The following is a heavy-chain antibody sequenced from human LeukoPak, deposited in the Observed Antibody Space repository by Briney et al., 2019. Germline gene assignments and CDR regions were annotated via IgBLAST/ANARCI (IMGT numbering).Heavy chain of an antibody. V-gene: IGHV1-69*04. CDR2: IIPILGIA. Sequence: ASVKVSCKASGGTFSSYAISWVRQAPGQRLEWMGRIIPILGIANYAQKFQGRVTITADKSTSTAYMELSSLRSEDTAVYYCARVDPYYSSGYYSDYWGQGTLVTVSS. J-gene: IGHJ4*02. D-gene: IGHD3-22*01. CDR1: GGTFSSYA. CDR3: ARVDPYYSSGYYSDY.